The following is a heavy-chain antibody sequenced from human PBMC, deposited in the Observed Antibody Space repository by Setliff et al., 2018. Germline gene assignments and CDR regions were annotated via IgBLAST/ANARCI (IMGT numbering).Heavy chain of an antibody. Sequence: PGGSLRPSCSASGFIFNNFWMGWVRQAPGKGLEWVANINQRESAKLYVDSVKGRFTISRDNAENSLDLQMTSLRAEDTAVYYCARTDGTNLGYFDNWGQGTLVTVSS. CDR2: INQRESAK. CDR3: ARTDGTNLGYFDN. CDR1: GFIFNNFW. J-gene: IGHJ4*02. V-gene: IGHV3-7*03. D-gene: IGHD2-8*01.